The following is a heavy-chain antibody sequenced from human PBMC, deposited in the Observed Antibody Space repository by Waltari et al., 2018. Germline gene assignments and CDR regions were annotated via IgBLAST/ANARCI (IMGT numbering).Heavy chain of an antibody. CDR1: GFTFDDYA. V-gene: IGHV3-9*01. D-gene: IGHD6-6*01. CDR2: IRLNSGRR. Sequence: EVQLVESGGGLVQPGRSLRLSCAASGFTFDDYAMHWVRQAPGKGLKWVSGIRLNSGRRGYADAVKGRFTISRDNAKNSLYLQMNSLRAEDTALYYCAKDIVRSSSSTHFDYWGQGTLVTVSS. J-gene: IGHJ4*02. CDR3: AKDIVRSSSSTHFDY.